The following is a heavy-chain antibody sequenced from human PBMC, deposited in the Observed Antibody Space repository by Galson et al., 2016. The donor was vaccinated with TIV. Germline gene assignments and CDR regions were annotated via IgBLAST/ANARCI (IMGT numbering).Heavy chain of an antibody. V-gene: IGHV3-7*01. J-gene: IGHJ4*02. CDR3: ARWRGRRSEFES. Sequence: SLRLSCAASGFTFSSYSMSWVRQAPGRGLEWVASMKTGDIEEYNVNAVKGRFTVSRDSAKNSVDLQMNSLRVDDTAVYYCARWRGRRSEFESWGQGTLVTVSS. D-gene: IGHD3-3*01. CDR2: MKTGDIEE. CDR1: GFTFSSYS.